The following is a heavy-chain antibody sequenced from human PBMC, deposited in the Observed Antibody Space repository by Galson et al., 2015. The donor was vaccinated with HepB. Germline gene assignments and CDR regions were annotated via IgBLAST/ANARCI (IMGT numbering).Heavy chain of an antibody. CDR3: ARDIWDY. CDR1: GFTFSSYT. CDR2: ITYDGSNK. J-gene: IGHJ4*02. D-gene: IGHD3-16*01. V-gene: IGHV3-30*04. Sequence: SLRLSCAASGFTFSSYTMHGVRQAPGKGLEWVAVITYDGSNKYYADSVKGRFTISRDNSKNTLYLQMNSLRAEDTAVYYCARDIWDYWGQGTLVTVSS.